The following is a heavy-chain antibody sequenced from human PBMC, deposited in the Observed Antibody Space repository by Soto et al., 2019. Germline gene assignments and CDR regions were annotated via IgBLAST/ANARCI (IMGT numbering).Heavy chain of an antibody. Sequence: SETLSLTCAVYGGSFSGYYWSWIRQPPGKGLEWIGEINHGGSTNYNPSLKSRVTISVDTSKNQFSLKLSSVTAADTAIYYCAGKIAVAGTWLGSLSWGQGTLVTVSS. J-gene: IGHJ4*02. D-gene: IGHD6-19*01. CDR1: GGSFSGYY. V-gene: IGHV4-34*01. CDR2: INHGGST. CDR3: AGKIAVAGTWLGSLS.